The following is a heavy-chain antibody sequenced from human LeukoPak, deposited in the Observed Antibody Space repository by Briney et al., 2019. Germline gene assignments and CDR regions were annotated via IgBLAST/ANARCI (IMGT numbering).Heavy chain of an antibody. D-gene: IGHD3-3*01. CDR2: ISYNSGTI. Sequence: GRSLRLSCAASGFTFDDYALHWVRQAPGKGLKWVSGISYNSGTIAYADSVKARFTISRDNAKSSLYLEMNNLRLEDTAFYFCAKARSGYLTPFDYWGQGALVTVSS. J-gene: IGHJ4*02. V-gene: IGHV3-9*01. CDR1: GFTFDDYA. CDR3: AKARSGYLTPFDY.